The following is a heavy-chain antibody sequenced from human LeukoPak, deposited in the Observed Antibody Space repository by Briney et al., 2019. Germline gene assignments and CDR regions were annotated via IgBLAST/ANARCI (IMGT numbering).Heavy chain of an antibody. CDR1: GFTFSSYA. V-gene: IGHV3-23*01. Sequence: PGGSLRLSCAASGFTFSSYAMSWVRQAPGQGLKWVSTINGDGTYYADSVKGRFTISRDNSYNTVSLQMNSLRDEDTGVYYCAKSIGDGFPLDYWGQGTLVTVSS. CDR2: INGDGT. CDR3: AKSIGDGFPLDY. J-gene: IGHJ4*02. D-gene: IGHD2/OR15-2a*01.